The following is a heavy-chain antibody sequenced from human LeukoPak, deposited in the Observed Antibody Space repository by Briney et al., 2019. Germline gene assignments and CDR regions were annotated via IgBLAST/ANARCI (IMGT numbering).Heavy chain of an antibody. V-gene: IGHV4-34*01. CDR3: ARGLGLRWQYFDY. CDR2: INHSGST. D-gene: IGHD4-23*01. J-gene: IGHJ4*02. Sequence: ASETLSLTCAVYGGSFSGYYWSWIRQPPGKGLEWIGEINHSGSTNYNPSLKSRVTTSVDTSKNQFSLKLSSVTAADTAVYYCARGLGLRWQYFDYWGQGTLVTVSS. CDR1: GGSFSGYY.